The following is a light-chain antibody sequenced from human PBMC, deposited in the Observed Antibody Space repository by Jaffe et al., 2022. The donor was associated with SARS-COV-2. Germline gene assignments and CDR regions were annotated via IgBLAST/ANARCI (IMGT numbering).Light chain of an antibody. J-gene: IGLJ3*02. CDR3: SSYTSSSGWV. CDR1: SSDVGGYNY. V-gene: IGLV2-14*01. Sequence: QSALTQPASVSGSPGQSITISCTGTSSDVGGYNYVSWYQQHPGKAPKLMIYEVSNRPSGVPDRFSGSKSGNTASLTISGLQAEDEADYYCSSYTSSSGWVFGGGTKLTVL. CDR2: EVS.